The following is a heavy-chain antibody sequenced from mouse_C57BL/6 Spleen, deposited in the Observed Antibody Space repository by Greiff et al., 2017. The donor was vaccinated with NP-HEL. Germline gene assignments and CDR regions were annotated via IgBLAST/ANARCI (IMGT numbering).Heavy chain of an antibody. CDR2: FYPGSGSI. CDR3: AIHEEYYGSSYGGFAY. CDR1: GYTFTEST. Sequence: QVQLQQSGAELVKPGASVKLSCKASGYTFTESTIHWVKQRSGQGLEWIGWFYPGSGSIKYNEKFKDKATLTADKSSSTAYMELSRLTSEDSAVYFCAIHEEYYGSSYGGFAYWGQGTLVTVSA. D-gene: IGHD1-1*01. V-gene: IGHV1-62-2*01. J-gene: IGHJ3*01.